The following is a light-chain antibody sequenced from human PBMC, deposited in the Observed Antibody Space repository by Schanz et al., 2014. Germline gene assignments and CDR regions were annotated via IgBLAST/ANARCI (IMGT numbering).Light chain of an antibody. CDR2: DVS. Sequence: QSALTQPASVSGSPGQSITISCTGTSSDVGGYNYVSWYQQHPGKAPKLMIYDVSNRPSGVSNRFSGSKSDNTASLTISGLQAEDEAYYYCCSYAGSYTWVFGGGTKLTVL. CDR3: CSYAGSYTWV. J-gene: IGLJ3*02. CDR1: SSDVGGYNY. V-gene: IGLV2-14*01.